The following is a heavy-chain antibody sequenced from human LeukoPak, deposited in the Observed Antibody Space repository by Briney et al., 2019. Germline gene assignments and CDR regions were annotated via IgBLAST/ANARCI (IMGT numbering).Heavy chain of an antibody. V-gene: IGHV3-33*01. J-gene: IGHJ4*02. D-gene: IGHD3-22*01. CDR1: GFTFISYG. CDR3: ARDRDLRSYESKAFDY. CDR2: IWYDGSNK. Sequence: EGSLKLSCAAPGFTFISYGMHWVRQAPGKGLEWVAVIWYDGSNKNYGVQVRGRMTRDTDNSTNTLYLKMNSLRAEDTAVYYCARDRDLRSYESKAFDYWGQGTMVTVSS.